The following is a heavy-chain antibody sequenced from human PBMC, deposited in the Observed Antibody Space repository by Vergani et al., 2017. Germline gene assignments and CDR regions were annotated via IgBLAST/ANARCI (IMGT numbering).Heavy chain of an antibody. J-gene: IGHJ4*02. CDR3: AREKYGSGSSTDY. D-gene: IGHD3-10*01. CDR2: IYYSGST. CDR1: GGSVSSGSYY. V-gene: IGHV4-61*01. Sequence: QVQLQESGPGLVKPSETLSLTCTVSGGSVSSGSYYWSWLRQPPGKGLEWIGYIYYSGSTNYNPSLKSRGTISVDTSKNQFSLKLSSVTAADTAVYCCAREKYGSGSSTDYWGQGTLVTVSS.